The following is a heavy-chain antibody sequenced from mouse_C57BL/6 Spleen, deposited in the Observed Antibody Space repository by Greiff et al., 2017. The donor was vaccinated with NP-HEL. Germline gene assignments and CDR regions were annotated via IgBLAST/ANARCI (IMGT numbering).Heavy chain of an antibody. Sequence: VQLKQSGPELVKPGASVKIPCKASGYTFTDYNMDWVKQSHGKSLEWIGDINPNNGGTIYNQKFKGKATLTVDKSSSTAYMELRSLTSEDTAVYYGARGLYGYDGGFDYWGQGTTLTVSS. D-gene: IGHD2-2*01. V-gene: IGHV1-18*01. CDR3: ARGLYGYDGGFDY. CDR2: INPNNGGT. CDR1: GYTFTDYN. J-gene: IGHJ2*01.